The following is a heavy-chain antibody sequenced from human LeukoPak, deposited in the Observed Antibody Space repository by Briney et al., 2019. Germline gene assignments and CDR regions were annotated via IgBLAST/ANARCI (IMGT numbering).Heavy chain of an antibody. CDR3: ARQNATKRARPYYFDY. J-gene: IGHJ4*02. D-gene: IGHD6-6*01. CDR2: IYYSGST. CDR1: GGSISSSSYY. Sequence: SETLSLTCTVSGGSISSSSYYWGWIRQPPGKGLEWIGSIYYSGSTYYNPSLKSRVTISVDTSKNQFSLKLSSVTAADTAVYYCARQNATKRARPYYFDYWGQGTLVTVSS. V-gene: IGHV4-39*01.